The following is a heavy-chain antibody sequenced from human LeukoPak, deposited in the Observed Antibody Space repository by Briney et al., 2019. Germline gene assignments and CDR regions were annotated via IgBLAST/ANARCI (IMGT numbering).Heavy chain of an antibody. CDR1: GGSISSYY. CDR3: AREDSGSYYNFYYFYMDV. J-gene: IGHJ6*03. CDR2: IYYSGST. Sequence: KASETLSLTCTVSGGSISSYYWSWIRQPPGKGLEWIGNIYYSGSTNYNPSLKSRVTISVDTSKNQFSLKLSSVTAADTAVYYCAREDSGSYYNFYYFYMDVWGKGTTVTISS. D-gene: IGHD3-10*01. V-gene: IGHV4-59*12.